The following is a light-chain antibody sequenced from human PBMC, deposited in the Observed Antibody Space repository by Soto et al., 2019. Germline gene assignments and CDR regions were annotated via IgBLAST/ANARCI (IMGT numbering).Light chain of an antibody. CDR3: QQYNSPWT. V-gene: IGKV1-5*01. CDR1: QSISSW. Sequence: DIQMTQSPSTLSASVGDRVTITCRASQSISSWLAWYHQKPGKAPKLLIYDASSLESGVPSRFSDSGSGTEFALTISRLQPYDFATYYFQQYNSPWTFGQGTKVEI. CDR2: DAS. J-gene: IGKJ1*01.